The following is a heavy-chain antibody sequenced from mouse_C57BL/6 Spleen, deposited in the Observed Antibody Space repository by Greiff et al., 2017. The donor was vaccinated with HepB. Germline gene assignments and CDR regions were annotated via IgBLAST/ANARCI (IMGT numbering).Heavy chain of an antibody. D-gene: IGHD2-4*01. CDR1: GYTFTSYW. J-gene: IGHJ4*01. V-gene: IGHV1-55*01. Sequence: QVQLQQSGAELVKPGASVKMSCKASGYTFTSYWITWVKQRPGQGLEWIGDIYPGSGSTNYNEKFKSKATLTVDTSSSTAYMQLSSLTSEDSAVYYCARHYDYSYAMDYWGQGTSVTVSS. CDR2: IYPGSGST. CDR3: ARHYDYSYAMDY.